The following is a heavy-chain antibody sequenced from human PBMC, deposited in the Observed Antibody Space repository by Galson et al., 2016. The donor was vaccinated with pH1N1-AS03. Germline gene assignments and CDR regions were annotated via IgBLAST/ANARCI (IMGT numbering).Heavy chain of an antibody. V-gene: IGHV4-38-2*02. D-gene: IGHD4-17*01. CDR2: IYHTGNT. CDR1: GYSISSGSC. CDR3: ARDPLRGDYGGTLFDY. J-gene: IGHJ4*02. Sequence: SETLSLTCAVSGYSISSGSCWGWIRQPPGKGLEWIGNIYHTGNTYYNPSLRNRVTISVDKSKNQFSLKLSSVTAADTAAYYCARDPLRGDYGGTLFDYWGQGTLVTVSS.